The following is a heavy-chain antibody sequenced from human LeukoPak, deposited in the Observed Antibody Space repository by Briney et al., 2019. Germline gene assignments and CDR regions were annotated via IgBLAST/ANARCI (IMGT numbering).Heavy chain of an antibody. V-gene: IGHV3-30*18. CDR1: GFTFSTYG. J-gene: IGHJ4*02. Sequence: PGRSLRLSCAASGFTFSTYGIHWVRQAPGKGLEWVAVISNDGSSKYYADSVKGRFTISRDNSKNTVYLQMNSLRGEDTAVYYCAKSGIAAAGQRGYFDYWGQGTLVTVSS. CDR2: ISNDGSSK. CDR3: AKSGIAAAGQRGYFDY. D-gene: IGHD6-13*01.